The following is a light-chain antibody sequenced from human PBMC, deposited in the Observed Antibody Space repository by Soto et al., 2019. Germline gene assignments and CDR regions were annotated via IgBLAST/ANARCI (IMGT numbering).Light chain of an antibody. V-gene: IGLV1-51*01. CDR3: GTWDSSLSAV. CDR2: DNN. Sequence: SVLTQPASVSGSPGQSITISCTGTSGDIGSYNYVSWYQHLPGTAPKLLIYDNNKRPSGIPDRFSGSQSGTSATLGITGLQTGDEADYYCGTWDSSLSAVFGGGTK. J-gene: IGLJ2*01. CDR1: SGDIGSYNY.